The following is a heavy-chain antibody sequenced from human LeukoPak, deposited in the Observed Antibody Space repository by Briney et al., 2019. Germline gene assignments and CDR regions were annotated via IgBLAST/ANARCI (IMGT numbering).Heavy chain of an antibody. J-gene: IGHJ4*02. CDR3: TTDRLSDCSGGSCLPY. CDR1: GFTFSNAW. V-gene: IGHV3-15*01. CDR2: IKSKTDGGTT. D-gene: IGHD2-15*01. Sequence: GGSLRLSCAASGFTFSNAWMSWVRQAPGKGLEWVGRIKSKTDGGTTDYAAPVKGRYTISRDDSKNTLYLQMNSLKTEDTAVYYCTTDRLSDCSGGSCLPYWGQGTLVTVSS.